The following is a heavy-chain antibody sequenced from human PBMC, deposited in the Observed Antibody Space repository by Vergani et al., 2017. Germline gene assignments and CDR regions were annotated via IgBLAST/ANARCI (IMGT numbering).Heavy chain of an antibody. Sequence: QVQLVQSGAEVKKPGASVKVFCKASGYTFTSYYMHWVRQAPGQGLEWMGIINPSGGSTSYAQKFQGRVTMTRDTSTSTVYKELSSLRSEDTAVYYCARDFQTGWFWKPDQYFQHWGQGTLVSVSS. D-gene: IGHD3-10*01. J-gene: IGHJ1*01. CDR2: INPSGGST. CDR1: GYTFTSYY. V-gene: IGHV1-46*03. CDR3: ARDFQTGWFWKPDQYFQH.